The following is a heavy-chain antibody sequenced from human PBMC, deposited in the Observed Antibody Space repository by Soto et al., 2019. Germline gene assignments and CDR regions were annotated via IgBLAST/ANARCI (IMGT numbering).Heavy chain of an antibody. J-gene: IGHJ4*02. D-gene: IGHD2-15*01. CDR2: INHSGST. CDR3: AREMVVYPEPVFDY. CDR1: GGSFSDYY. V-gene: IGHV4-34*01. Sequence: SETLSLTCAVYGGSFSDYYWSWIRQPPGKGLEWIGEINHSGSTNYNPSLKSRVTISVDTSKNQFSLKLSSVTAADTAVYYCAREMVVYPEPVFDYWGQGTLVTVSS.